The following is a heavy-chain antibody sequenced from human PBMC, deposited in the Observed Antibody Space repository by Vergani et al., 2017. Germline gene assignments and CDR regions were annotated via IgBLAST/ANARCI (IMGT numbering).Heavy chain of an antibody. CDR1: GFTFSSYG. D-gene: IGHD2-15*01. J-gene: IGHJ5*02. V-gene: IGHV3-30*18. CDR3: ANEMPYCCGGSCDPGWFDP. CDR2: ISYDGSNK. Sequence: QVQLVESGGGVVQPGRSLRLSCAASGFTFSSYGMHWVRQAPGKGLEWVAVISYDGSNKYYADSVKGRITISRDNSKNTLYLQMNSLSAEDTAVYYCANEMPYCCGGSCDPGWFDPWGQGTLVTVSS.